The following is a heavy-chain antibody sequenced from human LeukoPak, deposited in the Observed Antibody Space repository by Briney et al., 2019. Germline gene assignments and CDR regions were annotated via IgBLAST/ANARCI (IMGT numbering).Heavy chain of an antibody. J-gene: IGHJ4*02. V-gene: IGHV3-23*01. CDR2: ISGTGGST. CDR1: GFTFSSYA. D-gene: IGHD3-22*01. Sequence: GGSLRLSCAASGFTFSSYAMSWVRQAPGKGREWVSAISGTGGSTYYADSVKGRFTISRDNSKNTLYLQMNSLRAEDTAVYYCAKDRRYYDSSGLFDYWGQGTLVTVSS. CDR3: AKDRRYYDSSGLFDY.